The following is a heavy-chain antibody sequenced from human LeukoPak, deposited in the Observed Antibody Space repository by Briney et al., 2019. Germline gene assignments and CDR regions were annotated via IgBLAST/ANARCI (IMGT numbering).Heavy chain of an antibody. Sequence: GESLRLSCAASGFTFNSHYMTWVRQAPGKGLEWVANIRQDGSDKYYVDSVKGRFTISRDNAKNSLYLQMNSLRAEDTAVYYCARESQYCSSNRCHDDAFDIWGQGTMVTVSS. V-gene: IGHV3-7*01. J-gene: IGHJ3*02. D-gene: IGHD2-2*01. CDR1: GFTFNSHY. CDR3: ARESQYCSSNRCHDDAFDI. CDR2: IRQDGSDK.